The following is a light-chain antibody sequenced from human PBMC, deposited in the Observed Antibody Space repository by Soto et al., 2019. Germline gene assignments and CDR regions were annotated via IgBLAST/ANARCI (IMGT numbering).Light chain of an antibody. Sequence: QSVLTQPPSVSGAPGQRVTISCTGSSSNIGAGYDVHWYQQLPGTAPKLLIYGNSNRPSGAPDRFSGSKSGTSASLAITGLLAEDEADYYCQSYDSSLSGSGVFGTGTKVTVL. CDR2: GNS. V-gene: IGLV1-40*01. J-gene: IGLJ1*01. CDR1: SSNIGAGYD. CDR3: QSYDSSLSGSGV.